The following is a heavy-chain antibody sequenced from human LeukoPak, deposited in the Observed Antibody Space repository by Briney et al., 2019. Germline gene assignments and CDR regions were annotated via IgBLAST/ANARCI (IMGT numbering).Heavy chain of an antibody. CDR2: LSGIGGST. Sequence: GGSLRLSCAASGFSFTSYAMSWVRQAPGKGLEWVSRLSGIGGSTYHADSLKGRFTTSIDNSKNTLYLQMNILRAEDTAVYYCARRGYSYGEFEYWGQGTLVTVSS. V-gene: IGHV3-23*01. J-gene: IGHJ4*02. CDR3: ARRGYSYGEFEY. CDR1: GFSFTSYA. D-gene: IGHD5-18*01.